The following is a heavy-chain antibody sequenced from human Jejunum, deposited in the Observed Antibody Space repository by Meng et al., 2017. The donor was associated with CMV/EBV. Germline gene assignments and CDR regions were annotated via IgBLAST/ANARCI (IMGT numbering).Heavy chain of an antibody. CDR2: SNTDGTYI. CDR3: ARAYGITPYVDELLDQ. CDR1: GFTFSNYW. V-gene: IGHV3-74*01. D-gene: IGHD1-7*01. Sequence: EVQLVESGGGLVQPGGSLRLSCAASGFTFSNYWMHWVRQIPGKGLEWVSRSNTDGTYIDYADSVRGRFTISRDNAKNTLDLQMNSLRAEDSAVYFCARAYGITPYVDELLDQWGQGTLVTVSS. J-gene: IGHJ4*02.